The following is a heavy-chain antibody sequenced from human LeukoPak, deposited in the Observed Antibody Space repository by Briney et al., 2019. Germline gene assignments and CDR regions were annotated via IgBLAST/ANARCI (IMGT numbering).Heavy chain of an antibody. J-gene: IGHJ4*02. CDR1: GFTFRNYW. CDR3: ARDGGLHTNFDY. D-gene: IGHD2-15*01. CDR2: TKPDGTAE. Sequence: PGGSLRLSCAASGFTFRNYWMGWVRQAPGKGLEWVANTKPDGTAEYYADSVRSRFTTSRDNANNFLYLQMNSLRGEDTAVYYCARDGGLHTNFDYWGQGTLVTVSS. V-gene: IGHV3-7*01.